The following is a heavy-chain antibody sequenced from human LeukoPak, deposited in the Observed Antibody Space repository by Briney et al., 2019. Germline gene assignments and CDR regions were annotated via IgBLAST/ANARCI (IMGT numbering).Heavy chain of an antibody. CDR1: GGSISSYY. D-gene: IGHD3-10*01. Sequence: PSETLSLICTVSGGSISSYYWSWMRQPPGKGLEWIGYIYYRGSTNYNPSLTSRVTISVDTSKNQFSRKLSSVAAADTAVYYCARVGRGYGSGSRFDPWGQGTLVTVSS. J-gene: IGHJ5*02. CDR3: ARVGRGYGSGSRFDP. V-gene: IGHV4-59*01. CDR2: IYYRGST.